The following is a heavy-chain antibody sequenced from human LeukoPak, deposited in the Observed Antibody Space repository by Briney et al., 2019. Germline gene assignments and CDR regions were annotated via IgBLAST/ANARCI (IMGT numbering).Heavy chain of an antibody. V-gene: IGHV4-39*07. J-gene: IGHJ4*02. Sequence: SETLSLTCTVSGGSISSSSYYWGWIRQPPGKGLEWIGSIYCSGSTYYNPSLKSRITMSVDTSKNQFSLRLSSVTAADTAVYYCARENYYDSCGYVYWGQGTLVTASS. CDR1: GGSISSSSYY. CDR2: IYCSGST. CDR3: ARENYYDSCGYVY. D-gene: IGHD3-22*01.